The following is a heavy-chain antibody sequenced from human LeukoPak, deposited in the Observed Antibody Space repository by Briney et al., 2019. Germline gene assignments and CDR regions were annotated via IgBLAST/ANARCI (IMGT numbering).Heavy chain of an antibody. CDR2: IYHSGST. Sequence: SETLSLTCAVSGGSISSNNWWSWVRRPPGKGLEWIGEIYHSGSTNYNPSLKSRVTISVDKSKNQFSLKLSSVTAADTAVYYCARKSWLDRHYDYWGQGTLVTVSS. CDR3: ARKSWLDRHYDY. D-gene: IGHD3-9*01. V-gene: IGHV4-4*02. CDR1: GGSISSNNW. J-gene: IGHJ4*02.